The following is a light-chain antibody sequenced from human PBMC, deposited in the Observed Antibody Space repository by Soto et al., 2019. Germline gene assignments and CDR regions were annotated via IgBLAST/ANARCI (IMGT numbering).Light chain of an antibody. J-gene: IGLJ2*01. CDR3: QSYDSSLSGSV. Sequence: QLVLTQPPSVSGAPGQRVTISCTGSSSNIGAAYDVHWYQQQLPGTAPKLLIYGNSKRPSGVPDRFSGSKSGTSASLAITGLQAEDEADYYCQSYDSSLSGSVFGGGTKLTVL. CDR2: GNS. CDR1: SSNIGAAYD. V-gene: IGLV1-40*01.